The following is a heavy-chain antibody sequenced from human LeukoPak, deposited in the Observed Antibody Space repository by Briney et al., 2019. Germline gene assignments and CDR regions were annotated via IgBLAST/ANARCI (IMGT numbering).Heavy chain of an antibody. CDR1: GYPFTAYF. CDR2: NNPSSGGT. J-gene: IGHJ6*04. D-gene: IGHD5-18*01. CDR3: AKSGYGFGYGWDVAV. V-gene: IGHV1-2*02. Sequence: ASVKVSCRASGYPFTAYFIYWLRQAPGQGLEWMGWNNPSSGGTNSAQKFQDRVTMTRDTSNSSVYMELSSLRSDDTAVYYCAKSGYGFGYGWDVAVWGKGTTVTVSS.